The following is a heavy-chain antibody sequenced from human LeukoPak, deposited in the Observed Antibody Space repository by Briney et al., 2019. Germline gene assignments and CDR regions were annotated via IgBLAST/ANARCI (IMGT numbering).Heavy chain of an antibody. CDR1: GFTFSSYA. J-gene: IGHJ4*02. CDR2: ITNSGSGETT. Sequence: GGSLRLSCAASGFTFSSYAMSWVRQAPGKGLEWVSVITNSGSGETTYYADSVKGRFTISRDYSSNTLYLQMNSLRVEDTAVYFCAQLLAHWGQGTLVTVSS. D-gene: IGHD6-6*01. V-gene: IGHV3-23*01. CDR3: AQLLAH.